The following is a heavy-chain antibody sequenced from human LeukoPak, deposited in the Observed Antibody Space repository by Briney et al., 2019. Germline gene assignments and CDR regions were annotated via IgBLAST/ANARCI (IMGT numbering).Heavy chain of an antibody. V-gene: IGHV3-7*04. CDR2: IKPDGSEK. CDR3: ARGDFWSGDYTDAFDV. D-gene: IGHD3-3*01. Sequence: GGSLRLSCAASGFTFSNYWMSWVRQAPGKGLEWVANIKPDGSEKYCVDSVKGRFSISRDNVRNVLYLQMNNLRAGDTALYYCARGDFWSGDYTDAFDVWGQGTMVTVSA. J-gene: IGHJ3*01. CDR1: GFTFSNYW.